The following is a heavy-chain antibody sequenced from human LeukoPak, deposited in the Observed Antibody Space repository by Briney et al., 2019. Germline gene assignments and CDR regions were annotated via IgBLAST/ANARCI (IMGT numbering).Heavy chain of an antibody. CDR1: GYTFTGYY. Sequence: ASVKVSCKASGYTFTGYYMHWVRQAPGQGLEWMGWISAYNGNTNYAQKLQGRVTMTRDMSTSTVYMELSSLRSEDTAVYYCAREVALLWFGEWLGDFDYWGQGTLVTVSS. CDR3: AREVALLWFGEWLGDFDY. D-gene: IGHD3-10*01. CDR2: ISAYNGNT. V-gene: IGHV1-18*04. J-gene: IGHJ4*02.